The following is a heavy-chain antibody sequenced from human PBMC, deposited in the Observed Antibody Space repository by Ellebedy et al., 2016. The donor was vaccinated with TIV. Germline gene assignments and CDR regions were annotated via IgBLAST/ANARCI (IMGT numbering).Heavy chain of an antibody. CDR3: ARDQKSGVLSYSGLDV. J-gene: IGHJ6*02. CDR1: GYTFTGYY. V-gene: IGHV1-2*04. Sequence: AASVKVSCKSFGYTFTGYYIHWVRQAPGQGLEWMGWINPNSGGTHCTQKFQGWVTMTRDTSISTAYMELSRLKSDDTAVYYCARDQKSGVLSYSGLDVWGQGTTVTVSS. CDR2: INPNSGGT. D-gene: IGHD2-8*01.